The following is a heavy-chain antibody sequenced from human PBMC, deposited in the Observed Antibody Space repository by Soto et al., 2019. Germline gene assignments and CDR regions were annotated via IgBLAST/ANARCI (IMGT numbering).Heavy chain of an antibody. J-gene: IGHJ5*02. V-gene: IGHV3-74*01. Sequence: GGSLRLSCAASGFTFSNYWMHWVRQAPGKGLVWVSRINSDGSSTTYADSVKGRFTISRDNAKNTLSLQTNSLRAEDTAVYYCASGGPIVLMAWGQGTLVTVSS. CDR3: ASGGPIVLMA. CDR2: INSDGSST. CDR1: GFTFSNYW. D-gene: IGHD2-8*01.